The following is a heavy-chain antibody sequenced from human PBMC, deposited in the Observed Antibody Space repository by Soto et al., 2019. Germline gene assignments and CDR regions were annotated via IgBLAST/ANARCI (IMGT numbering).Heavy chain of an antibody. J-gene: IGHJ4*02. D-gene: IGHD6-6*01. Sequence: WETLSLTCTVSGGSISSSSYYWGWIRQPPGKGLEWIGSIYYSGSTYYNPSLKSRVTISVDTSKNQFSLKLSSVTAADTAVYYCARLLGYSSSPKYYFDYWGQGTLVTVSS. CDR1: GGSISSSSYY. CDR3: ARLLGYSSSPKYYFDY. CDR2: IYYSGST. V-gene: IGHV4-39*01.